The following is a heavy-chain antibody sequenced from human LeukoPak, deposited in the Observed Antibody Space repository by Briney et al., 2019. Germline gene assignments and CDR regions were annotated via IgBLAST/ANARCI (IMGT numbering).Heavy chain of an antibody. V-gene: IGHV4-34*01. CDR3: ARHQGISSIAAAGTDWFDP. CDR2: INHSGST. Sequence: SETLSLTCAVYGGSFSGYYWSWIRQPPGKGLEWIGEINHSGSTNYNPSLKSRVTISVDTSKNQFSLKLSSVTAADTAVYYCARHQGISSIAAAGTDWFDPWGQGTLVTVSS. CDR1: GGSFSGYY. J-gene: IGHJ5*02. D-gene: IGHD6-13*01.